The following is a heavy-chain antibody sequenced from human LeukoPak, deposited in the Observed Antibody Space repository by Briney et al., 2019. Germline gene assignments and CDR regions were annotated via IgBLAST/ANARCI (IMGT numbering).Heavy chain of an antibody. V-gene: IGHV1-69*13. Sequence: SVKVSCKASGGTFSSYAISWVRQAPGQGLEWMGGIIPIFGTANDAQKFQGRVTITADESTSTAYMELSSLRSEDTAVYYCARERGDILTGFHAFDIWGQGTMVTVSS. CDR2: IIPIFGTA. CDR3: ARERGDILTGFHAFDI. CDR1: GGTFSSYA. D-gene: IGHD3-9*01. J-gene: IGHJ3*02.